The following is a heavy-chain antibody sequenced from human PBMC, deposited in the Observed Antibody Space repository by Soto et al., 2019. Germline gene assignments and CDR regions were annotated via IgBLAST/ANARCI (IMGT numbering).Heavy chain of an antibody. J-gene: IGHJ4*02. CDR2: VYWDDDK. CDR3: VHRGPVDETGMGFDF. V-gene: IGHV2-5*02. CDR1: GFSLNSRGVG. Sequence: QITLRESGPALVKPTQTLTLSCTFSGFSLNSRGVGVGWVRQPPGKALEWLAIVYWDDDKRYRPSLRSRLSIRKDNPMNQVVLTLTNTYPVDTSPYYCVHRGPVDETGMGFDFCGQLSLVTVSS. D-gene: IGHD3-9*01.